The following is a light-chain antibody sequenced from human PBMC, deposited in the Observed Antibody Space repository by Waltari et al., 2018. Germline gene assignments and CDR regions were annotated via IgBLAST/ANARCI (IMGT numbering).Light chain of an antibody. J-gene: IGLJ1*01. CDR2: SNN. Sequence: QSVLTQPPSASGTPGQRVTISCSGSSSNLGSNTVNWYQQLPGTSPKLLIYSNNQRPSGDPARFSGFNSGTSASLAISGLQSEDEAAYYCAAWAASLNGYVFVTGTKVTVL. V-gene: IGLV1-44*01. CDR1: SSNLGSNT. CDR3: AAWAASLNGYV.